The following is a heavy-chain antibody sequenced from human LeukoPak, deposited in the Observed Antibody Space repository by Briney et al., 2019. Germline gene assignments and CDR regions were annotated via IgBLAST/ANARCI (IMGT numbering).Heavy chain of an antibody. Sequence: SETLSLTCTVSGGSISSSSYYWGWIRQPPGKGLEWIGSIYYSGSTYYNPSLKSRVTISVDTSKNQFSLKLSSVTAADTVVYYCARDPRYNWNYGWFDPWGQGTLVTVSS. V-gene: IGHV4-39*07. CDR1: GGSISSSSYY. J-gene: IGHJ5*02. CDR2: IYYSGST. CDR3: ARDPRYNWNYGWFDP. D-gene: IGHD1-7*01.